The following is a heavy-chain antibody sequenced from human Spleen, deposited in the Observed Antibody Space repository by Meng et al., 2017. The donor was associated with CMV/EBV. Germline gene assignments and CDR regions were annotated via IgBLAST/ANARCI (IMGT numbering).Heavy chain of an antibody. V-gene: IGHV3-53*05. D-gene: IGHD1-26*01. CDR3: ASGVGPTIEGDY. CDR2: IYSDGRT. Sequence: GESLKISCAASGFTVSRNYMTWVRQAPGKGLEWVSVIYSDGRTSYADSVKGRFIISRDNSQNTLYLQMNSLRAEDTAVYYCASGVGPTIEGDYWGQGTLVTVSS. J-gene: IGHJ4*02. CDR1: GFTVSRNY.